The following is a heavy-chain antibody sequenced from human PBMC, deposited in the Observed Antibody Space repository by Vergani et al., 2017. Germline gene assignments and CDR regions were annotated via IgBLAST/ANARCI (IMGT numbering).Heavy chain of an antibody. CDR1: GFTFSSYS. V-gene: IGHV3-21*01. CDR2: ISSSSSYI. J-gene: IGHJ5*02. D-gene: IGHD6-25*01. CDR3: ARAPIGSGDWFDP. Sequence: EVQLVESGGGLVKPGGSLRLSCAASGFTFSSYSMNWVRQAPGKGLEWVSSISSSSSYIYYADSVKGRFTISRDNAKNSLYLQMNSLRAEDTAVYYCARAPIGSGDWFDPWGEGTLVTASS.